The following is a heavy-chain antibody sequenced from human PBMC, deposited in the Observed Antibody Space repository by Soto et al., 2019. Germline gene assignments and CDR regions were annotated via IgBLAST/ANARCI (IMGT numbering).Heavy chain of an antibody. V-gene: IGHV3-30-3*01. CDR3: AREGLVPAATPWFDY. D-gene: IGHD2-2*02. CDR1: GFTFSSYA. CDR2: ISYDGSNK. Sequence: QVQLVESGGGVVQPGWSLRISCAASGFTFSSYAMHWVRQAPGKGLEWVAVISYDGSNKYYADSVKGRFTISRDNSKNTLYLQMNSLRAEDTAVYYCAREGLVPAATPWFDYWGQGTLVTVSS. J-gene: IGHJ4*02.